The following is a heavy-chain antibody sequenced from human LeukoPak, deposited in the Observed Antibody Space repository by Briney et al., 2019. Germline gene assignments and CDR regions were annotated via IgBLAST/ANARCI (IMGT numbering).Heavy chain of an antibody. CDR1: GFTFTNYN. Sequence: PGGSLRLSCAASGFTFTNYNMNWVRQAPGKGLEWVSSITSGSRYIYYGDSVKGRFTISRDNAKNSLFLQMDSLRAEDTAVYYCARRAVDNSYYYYMDVWGKGTTVTVSS. V-gene: IGHV3-21*01. D-gene: IGHD6-19*01. J-gene: IGHJ6*03. CDR2: ITSGSRYI. CDR3: ARRAVDNSYYYYMDV.